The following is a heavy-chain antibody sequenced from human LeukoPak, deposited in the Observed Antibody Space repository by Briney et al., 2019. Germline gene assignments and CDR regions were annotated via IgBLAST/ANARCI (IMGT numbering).Heavy chain of an antibody. CDR1: GFTFSSYA. Sequence: PGGSLRLYCAASGFTFSSYAMSWVRQAPGKGLEWVSSISGSGGSTYYADSVKGRFTISRDNSKNTLFMQMNSLRADDTAVYYCAKGVLTSSPLVYCGAGTLFTVSS. CDR2: ISGSGGST. D-gene: IGHD3-9*01. J-gene: IGHJ4*02. V-gene: IGHV3-23*01. CDR3: AKGVLTSSPLVY.